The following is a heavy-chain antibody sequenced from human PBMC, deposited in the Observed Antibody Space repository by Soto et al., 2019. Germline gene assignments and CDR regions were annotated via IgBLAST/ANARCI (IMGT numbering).Heavy chain of an antibody. J-gene: IGHJ4*02. CDR1: GGSISSSNW. CDR2: IYHSGST. D-gene: IGHD6-13*01. V-gene: IGHV4-4*02. CDR3: ARAAMGGSSWPFDY. Sequence: QVQLQESGPGLVKPSGTLSLTCAVSGGSISSSNWWSWVRQPPGKGLEWIGEIYHSGSTNYNPSLKGRVTIXVXKXXNQFSLKLSSVTAADTAVYYCARAAMGGSSWPFDYWGQGTLVTVSS.